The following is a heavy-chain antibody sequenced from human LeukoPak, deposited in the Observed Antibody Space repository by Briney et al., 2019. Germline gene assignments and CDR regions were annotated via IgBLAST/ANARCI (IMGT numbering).Heavy chain of an antibody. CDR1: GFTSSSYW. V-gene: IGHV3-74*01. D-gene: IGHD3-22*01. CDR2: INNEDSIT. Sequence: GVYLRLSCAGSGFTSSSYWRHWVGPAQGKGLVWVSNINNEDSITKYADSVKGRFTISRDNAMNTLYLQMNSLRAEDTAVYYCAGGGPYYYDNSGSYYFDYWGQGALVTVSS. J-gene: IGHJ4*02. CDR3: AGGGPYYYDNSGSYYFDY.